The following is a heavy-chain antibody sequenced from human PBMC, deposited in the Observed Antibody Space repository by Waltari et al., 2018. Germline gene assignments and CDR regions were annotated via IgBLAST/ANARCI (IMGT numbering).Heavy chain of an antibody. Sequence: QLQLQESGPGLVKPSETLSLTCTVSGGSISSSSYYWGWIRQPPGKGLEWIGSIYYSGSTYYNPSLKSRVTISVDTSKNQFSLKLSSVTAADTAVYYCARLDSSGWYLFDYWGQGTLVTVSS. J-gene: IGHJ4*02. CDR3: ARLDSSGWYLFDY. CDR1: GGSISSSSYY. D-gene: IGHD6-19*01. V-gene: IGHV4-39*01. CDR2: IYYSGST.